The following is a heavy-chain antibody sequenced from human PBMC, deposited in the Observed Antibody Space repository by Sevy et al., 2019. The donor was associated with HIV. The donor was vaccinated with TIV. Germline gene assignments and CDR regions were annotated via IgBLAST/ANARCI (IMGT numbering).Heavy chain of an antibody. CDR3: ARITSRGWGVFDV. CDR1: GGSISNSSFY. D-gene: IGHD3-10*01. CDR2: IYYSGST. Sequence: SGTLSLTCIVSGGSISNSSFYWGWIRQPPGKGLEWLGSIYYSGSTYYNPSLKSRVTLSVDTSKNQFSLKLSSVTAADTALYYCARITSRGWGVFDVWGQGTMVTVSS. V-gene: IGHV4-39*01. J-gene: IGHJ3*01.